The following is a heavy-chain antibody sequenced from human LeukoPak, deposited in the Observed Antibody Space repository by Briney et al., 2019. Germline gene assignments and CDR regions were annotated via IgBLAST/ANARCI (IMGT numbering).Heavy chain of an antibody. J-gene: IGHJ5*02. V-gene: IGHV3-21*01. CDR3: ASTSLAAAGTAP. CDR1: GFTFSSYS. CDR2: ISSSSSYI. Sequence: GGSLRLSCAASGFTFSSYSMNWVRQAPGEGLEWVSSISSSSSYIYYADSVKGRFTISRDNAKNSLYLQMNSLRAEDTAVYYCASTSLAAAGTAPWGQGTLVTVSS. D-gene: IGHD6-13*01.